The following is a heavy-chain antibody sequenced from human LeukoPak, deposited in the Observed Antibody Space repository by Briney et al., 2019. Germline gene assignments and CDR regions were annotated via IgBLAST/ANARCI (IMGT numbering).Heavy chain of an antibody. J-gene: IGHJ4*02. V-gene: IGHV3-64*02. Sequence: GGSVSLSCAACGLPFSSHAMHWVRQAPGKGLEYVSAIVSSGGNTYYADYVRGRFTISRDNSKDTVYLQMGSLIPEDTAVYYCARGGYYAASDIWGQGALVTVSS. CDR2: IVSSGGNT. D-gene: IGHD3-3*01. CDR1: GLPFSSHA. CDR3: ARGGYYAASDI.